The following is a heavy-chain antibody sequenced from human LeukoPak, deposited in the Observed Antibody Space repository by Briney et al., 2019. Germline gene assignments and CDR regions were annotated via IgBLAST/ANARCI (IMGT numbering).Heavy chain of an antibody. V-gene: IGHV3-21*01. Sequence: KTGGFLRLSCAASGCTFSCYSMTWVRQAPGKGLEWVSSISSSSSYIYYADSVKGRFTISRDSAKNSLYLQMNSLRAEDTAVYYCARDLWYYGSGSYLFDYWGQGTLATVSS. CDR3: ARDLWYYGSGSYLFDY. J-gene: IGHJ4*02. CDR2: ISSSSSYI. CDR1: GCTFSCYS. D-gene: IGHD3-10*01.